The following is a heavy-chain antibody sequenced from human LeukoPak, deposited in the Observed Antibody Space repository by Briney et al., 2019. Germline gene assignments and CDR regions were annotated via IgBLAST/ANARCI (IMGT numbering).Heavy chain of an antibody. V-gene: IGHV3-53*01. CDR3: AREGGYVFDD. CDR1: GFTVSRNY. J-gene: IGHJ4*02. Sequence: PGGSLRLSCAVSGFTVSRNYMSWVRQAPGKGLEWVSVIYSGGSTDYADSVKGRFTISRDDSKNTVYLQMNSLRPEDTAMYYCAREGGYVFDDWGQGTLVTVSS. CDR2: IYSGGST. D-gene: IGHD5-12*01.